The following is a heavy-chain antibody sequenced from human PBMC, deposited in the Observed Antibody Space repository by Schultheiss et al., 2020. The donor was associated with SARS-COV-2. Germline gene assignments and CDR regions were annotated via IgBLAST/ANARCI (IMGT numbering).Heavy chain of an antibody. V-gene: IGHV4-30-4*08. CDR2: IYYSGST. D-gene: IGHD2-15*01. CDR3: ARKYCSGDTCPDDY. Sequence: SETLSLTCTVSGGSISSGGYYWSWIRQHPGKGLEWIGYIYYSGSTYYNPSLKSRVTISVDTSKNQFSLKLSSVTAADTAVYYCARKYCSGDTCPDDYWGQGTLVTVSS. J-gene: IGHJ4*02. CDR1: GGSISSGGYY.